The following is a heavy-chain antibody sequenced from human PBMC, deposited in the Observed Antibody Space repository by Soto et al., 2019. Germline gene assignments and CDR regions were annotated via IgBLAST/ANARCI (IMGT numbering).Heavy chain of an antibody. J-gene: IGHJ6*03. CDR1: GFTFSGYG. D-gene: IGHD2-21*01. V-gene: IGHV3-30*18. CDR2: ISYDGTNK. CDR3: AKMPSKLWADDYDYLDV. Sequence: QVQLVESGGGVVQPGGSLRLSCAASGFTFSGYGMRWVRQAPGKGLGWVAVISYDGTNKYNPGSVTGRFTISRDDSKNTLYMQMNSQRAEATDVYYCAKMPSKLWADDYDYLDVWGKGPTVTVS.